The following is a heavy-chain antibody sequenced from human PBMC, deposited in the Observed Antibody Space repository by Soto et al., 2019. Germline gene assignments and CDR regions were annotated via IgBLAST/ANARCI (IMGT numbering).Heavy chain of an antibody. Sequence: QVQLQQWGAGLLKPSETLSLTCAVYGGSFSNYYWSWIRQPPGKGLEWIGEINYSGSTNYSPSLKRRVTMSVDPSKDHFSLKLSSVTAADTAVYYCASRPVWGAYRYAYWGQGSLVTVSS. CDR3: ASRPVWGAYRYAY. D-gene: IGHD3-16*02. V-gene: IGHV4-34*01. J-gene: IGHJ4*02. CDR2: INYSGST. CDR1: GGSFSNYY.